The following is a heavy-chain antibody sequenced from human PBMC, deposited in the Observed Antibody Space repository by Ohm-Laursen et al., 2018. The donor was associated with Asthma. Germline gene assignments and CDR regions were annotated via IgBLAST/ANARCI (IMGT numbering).Heavy chain of an antibody. CDR2: INPNSGGT. D-gene: IGHD6-13*01. CDR1: GYTFTGYY. V-gene: IGHV1-2*06. Sequence: ASVKISCKASGYTFTGYYMHWVRQAPGQGLEWMGRINPNSGGTNYAQKFQGRVTMTRDTSISTAYMELSSLRSEDTAVYYCASKIAAAQEINYYYGMDVWGQGTTVTVSS. CDR3: ASKIAAAQEINYYYGMDV. J-gene: IGHJ6*02.